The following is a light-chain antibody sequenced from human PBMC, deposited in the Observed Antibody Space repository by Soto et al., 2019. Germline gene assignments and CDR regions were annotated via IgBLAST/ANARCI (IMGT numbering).Light chain of an antibody. Sequence: EIVLTQSPATLSSSPGERATLSCRASQSVSSYLAWYQQKTGQAPRLLIYDASNMATGIPARFSGSGSGTDFTLTISSLEPEDFAVYYCQQRSNWPPTFGEGTKVEIK. CDR3: QQRSNWPPT. CDR2: DAS. V-gene: IGKV3-11*01. J-gene: IGKJ4*01. CDR1: QSVSSY.